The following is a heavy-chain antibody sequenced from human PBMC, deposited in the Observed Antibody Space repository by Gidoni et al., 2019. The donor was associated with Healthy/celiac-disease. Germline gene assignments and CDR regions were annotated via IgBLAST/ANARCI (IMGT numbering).Heavy chain of an antibody. CDR1: GFPFSSYG. D-gene: IGHD5-18*01. CDR2: ISYDGSNK. CDR3: AKERADTAMALDY. V-gene: IGHV3-30*18. J-gene: IGHJ4*02. Sequence: QVQLVESGGGVVQPGRSLRLSCAAPGFPFSSYGMHWVRQAPGKGLEWVAVISYDGSNKYYADSVKGRFTISRDNSKNTLYLQMNSLRAEDTAVYYCAKERADTAMALDYWGQGTLVTVSS.